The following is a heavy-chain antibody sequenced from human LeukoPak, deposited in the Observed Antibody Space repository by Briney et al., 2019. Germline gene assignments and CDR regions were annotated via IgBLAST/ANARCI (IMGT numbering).Heavy chain of an antibody. D-gene: IGHD6-19*01. CDR3: ARLGIGVAGSFDY. J-gene: IGHJ4*02. CDR2: ISSGSSSI. V-gene: IGHV3-21*01. Sequence: GGSLRLSCAASGFTFSSYSMQWVRQAPGKGLEWVSSISSGSSSIYYADSVKGRFTISRDNAKNSLFLQMSSLSAEDTAVYYCARLGIGVAGSFDYWGQGTLVTVSS. CDR1: GFTFSSYS.